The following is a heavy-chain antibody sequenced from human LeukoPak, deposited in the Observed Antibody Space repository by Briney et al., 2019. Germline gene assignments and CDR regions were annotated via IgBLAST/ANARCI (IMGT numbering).Heavy chain of an antibody. CDR3: AREFTLYSSSWYDY. Sequence: ASVKVSCKASGYTFTSYAMNWVRQAPGQGLEWMGRINPNSGGTNYAQKFQGRVTMTRDTSISTAYMELSRLRSDDTAVYYCAREFTLYSSSWYDYWGQGTQVTVSS. CDR1: GYTFTSYA. D-gene: IGHD6-13*01. V-gene: IGHV1-2*06. J-gene: IGHJ4*02. CDR2: INPNSGGT.